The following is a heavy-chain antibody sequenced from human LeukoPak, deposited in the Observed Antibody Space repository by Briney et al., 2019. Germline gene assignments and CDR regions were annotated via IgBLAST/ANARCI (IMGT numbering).Heavy chain of an antibody. V-gene: IGHV1-69*13. J-gene: IGHJ5*02. D-gene: IGHD3-9*01. Sequence: ASVKVSCKASGGTFSSYAISWVRQAPGQGLEWMGGIIPIFGTANYAQKFQGRVTITADESTSTAYMELSSLRSEDTAVYYCARSPYYDILTGYYTPWGQGTLVTVSS. CDR3: ARSPYYDILTGYYTP. CDR2: IIPIFGTA. CDR1: GGTFSSYA.